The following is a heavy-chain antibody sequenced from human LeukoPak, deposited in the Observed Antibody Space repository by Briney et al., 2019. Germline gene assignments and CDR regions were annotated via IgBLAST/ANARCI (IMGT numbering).Heavy chain of an antibody. CDR1: GFTFTSYG. Sequence: GGSLRLSCAASGFTFTSYGMSWVRQAPGKGLEWVSSISPNAGSTYYGDSVKGRFTISRDNSKNTLYLQMNSLRAEDTAVYYCAKDSRSGNYYRFDYWGQGSPVTVSS. J-gene: IGHJ4*02. CDR3: AKDSRSGNYYRFDY. CDR2: ISPNAGST. V-gene: IGHV3-23*01. D-gene: IGHD1-26*01.